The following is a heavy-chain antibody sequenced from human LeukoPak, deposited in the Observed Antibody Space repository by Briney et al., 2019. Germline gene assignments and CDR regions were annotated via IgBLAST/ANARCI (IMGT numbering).Heavy chain of an antibody. CDR2: IYSGGST. J-gene: IGHJ5*02. CDR1: GFTVSSNY. Sequence: TGGSLRLSCAASGFTVSSNYMSWVRQAPGKGLEWVSVIYSGGSTYYADSVKGRFTISRGNSKNTLYLQMNSLRAEDTAVYYCARGNSSSWYVWFDPWGQGTLVTVSS. CDR3: ARGNSSSWYVWFDP. V-gene: IGHV3-66*01. D-gene: IGHD6-13*01.